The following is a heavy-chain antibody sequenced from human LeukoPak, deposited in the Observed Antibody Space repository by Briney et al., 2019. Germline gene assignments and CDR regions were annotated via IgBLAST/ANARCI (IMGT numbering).Heavy chain of an antibody. CDR1: GFTFSTYK. CDR3: ARFAAGGSYYYYMDV. J-gene: IGHJ6*03. CDR2: ISGSGTYM. Sequence: PGGSLRLSCAASGFTFSTYKMNWVRQAPGKGLEWVSSISGSGTYMYYADSLKGRFTISRDNAKNSLYLQMNSLRAEDTAVYYCARFAAGGSYYYYMDVWGKGTTVTVSS. V-gene: IGHV3-21*01. D-gene: IGHD6-25*01.